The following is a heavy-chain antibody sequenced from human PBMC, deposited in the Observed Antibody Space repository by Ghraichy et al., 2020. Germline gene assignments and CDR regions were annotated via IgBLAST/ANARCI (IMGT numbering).Heavy chain of an antibody. V-gene: IGHV1-2*02. CDR2: INPNSGDT. D-gene: IGHD3-10*01. J-gene: IGHJ3*02. CDR3: ASLFMVRGITVKFDAFDI. Sequence: ASVKVSCKASAYTFTGYYIHWVRQAPGQGLEWMGWINPNSGDTNYAQKFQGRVTMTRDTSISTAYMELSRLTSDDTAVYYCASLFMVRGITVKFDAFDIWGQGTMVTVSS. CDR1: AYTFTGYY.